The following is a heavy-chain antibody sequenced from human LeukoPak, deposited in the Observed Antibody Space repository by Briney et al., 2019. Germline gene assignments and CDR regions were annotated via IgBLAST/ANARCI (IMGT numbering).Heavy chain of an antibody. V-gene: IGHV3-30*02. Sequence: PGGSLRIYCAASGFTFSSYGMHWVRQAPGKGLEWVAFIRYDGSNKYYADSVKGRFTISRDNSKNTLYLQMNSLRAVDTAVYYCAKYWGGATYYFDYWGQGTLVTVSS. J-gene: IGHJ4*02. D-gene: IGHD1-26*01. CDR3: AKYWGGATYYFDY. CDR2: IRYDGSNK. CDR1: GFTFSSYG.